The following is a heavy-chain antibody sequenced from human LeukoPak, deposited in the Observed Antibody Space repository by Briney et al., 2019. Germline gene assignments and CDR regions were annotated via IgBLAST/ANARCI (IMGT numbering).Heavy chain of an antibody. Sequence: QPGRSLRLSCAASGFTFDDYAMHWVRQAPGKGLEWVSGISWNSGSIGYADSVKGRFTISRDNAKNSLYLQMNSLRAEDTALYYCAKDVYLVENLRLLQDWGLGTLATVSS. CDR2: ISWNSGSI. CDR1: GFTFDDYA. J-gene: IGHJ4*02. V-gene: IGHV3-9*01. CDR3: AKDVYLVENLRLLQD. D-gene: IGHD3-22*01.